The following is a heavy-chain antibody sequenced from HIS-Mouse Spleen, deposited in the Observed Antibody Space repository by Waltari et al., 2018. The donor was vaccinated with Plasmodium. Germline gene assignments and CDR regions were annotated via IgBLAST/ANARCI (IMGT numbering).Heavy chain of an antibody. J-gene: IGHJ1*01. Sequence: QVQLVQSGAEVKTPGASVQVSCKASGYTFTGYDMHRVRRAPGQGLEWMGVINPNSGGTNYAQKFQGRVTMTRDTSISTAYMELSRLRSDDTAVYYCARVLGYKAAAGTFVEYFQHWGQGTLVTVSS. CDR1: GYTFTGYD. CDR2: INPNSGGT. D-gene: IGHD6-13*01. CDR3: ARVLGYKAAAGTFVEYFQH. V-gene: IGHV1-2*02.